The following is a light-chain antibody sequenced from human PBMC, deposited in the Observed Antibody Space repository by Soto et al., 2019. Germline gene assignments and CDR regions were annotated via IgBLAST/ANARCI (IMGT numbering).Light chain of an antibody. CDR3: QQSYSSIIT. CDR1: QSISSY. CDR2: AAS. J-gene: IGKJ3*01. V-gene: IGKV1-39*01. Sequence: DIRMTQSPSSLSASVGDRVNITCRASQSISSYLNWYQHKPGTAPKLLIYAASSLQSGVPSRFSGSGSGTEFSLTISSLQPEDFGIYYCQQSYSSIITFGPGTAVDIK.